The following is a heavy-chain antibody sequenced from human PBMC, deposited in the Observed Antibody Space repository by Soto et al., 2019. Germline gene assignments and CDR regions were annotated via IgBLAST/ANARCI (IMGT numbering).Heavy chain of an antibody. J-gene: IGHJ6*02. CDR1: GFTFSSYG. Sequence: PGGSLRLSCAASGFTFSSYGMHWVRQAPGKGLEWVAVISYDGSNKYYADSVKGRFTISRDNSKNTLYLQMNSLRAEDTAVYYCAKSPGSSSWPPYYYYGMDVWGQGTTVTVSS. CDR2: ISYDGSNK. CDR3: AKSPGSSSWPPYYYYGMDV. D-gene: IGHD6-13*01. V-gene: IGHV3-30*18.